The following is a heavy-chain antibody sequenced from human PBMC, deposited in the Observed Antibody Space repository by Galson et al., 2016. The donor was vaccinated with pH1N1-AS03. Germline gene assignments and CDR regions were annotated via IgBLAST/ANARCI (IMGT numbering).Heavy chain of an antibody. J-gene: IGHJ4*02. CDR2: ISTSSSSI. CDR1: GFPFSGYS. D-gene: IGHD6-19*01. V-gene: IGHV3-21*01. Sequence: SLRLSCAASGFPFSGYSMNWVRQAPGKGLEWVSFISTSSSSIYYADSVKGRFTISRENAQNLLYLQMNSLRDEDTAVYYCARDGPPQGISVAGSFDFWGQGTLVTVSS. CDR3: ARDGPPQGISVAGSFDF.